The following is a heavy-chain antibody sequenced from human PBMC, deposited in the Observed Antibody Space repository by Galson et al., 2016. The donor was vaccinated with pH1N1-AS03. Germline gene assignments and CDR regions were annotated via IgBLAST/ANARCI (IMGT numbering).Heavy chain of an antibody. V-gene: IGHV1-24*01. CDR2: FDLEEDEI. Sequence: SVKVSCKVSGYSLSDLSIHWVRQAPGRGLEWMGGFDLEEDEILYAQKFQGRVTMTEDTSTNTAYMEVSRLRSEDTAIYYCAKYSDSDVAFDIWGQGTMVTVSS. D-gene: IGHD4-11*01. CDR3: AKYSDSDVAFDI. CDR1: GYSLSDLS. J-gene: IGHJ3*02.